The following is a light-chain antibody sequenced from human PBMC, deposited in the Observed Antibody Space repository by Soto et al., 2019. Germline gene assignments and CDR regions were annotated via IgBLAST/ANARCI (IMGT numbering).Light chain of an antibody. CDR1: QSVSDN. CDR2: GAS. V-gene: IGKV3-15*01. J-gene: IGKJ1*01. Sequence: EIVMTQSPATLSVSPGERATLSCRASQSVSDNLAWYQQKPGQAPRLLIYGASTRATSIPVRFSGSGSGTEFTLTISSLQSEDFAVYYCQQYNNRPTFGQGTKVEIK. CDR3: QQYNNRPT.